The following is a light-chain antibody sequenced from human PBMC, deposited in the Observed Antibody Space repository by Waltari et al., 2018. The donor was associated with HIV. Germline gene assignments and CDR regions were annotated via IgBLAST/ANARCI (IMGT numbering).Light chain of an antibody. Sequence: QSALTQPPSASGSPGQSVAIPCTGPSSDLGAYNFVSCYQQQPGTAPKLIIFEVTQRPTGVPDRFSGSKAGNTASLTVSGLLPEDDADYYCSSYAGSNRFVVFGGGTRLTVL. V-gene: IGLV2-8*01. CDR1: SSDLGAYNF. CDR2: EVT. J-gene: IGLJ2*01. CDR3: SSYAGSNRFVV.